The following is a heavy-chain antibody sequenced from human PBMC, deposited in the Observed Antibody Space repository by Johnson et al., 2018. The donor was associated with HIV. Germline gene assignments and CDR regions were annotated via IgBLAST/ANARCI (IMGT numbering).Heavy chain of an antibody. CDR2: TSYDGSNK. Sequence: QVQLVESGGGVVQPGKSLRLSCAASGFTFRSYAIHWVRQAPGKGLEWVALTSYDGSNKYYADSVKGRFTISRENAKKSLYLQMNSLRAGDTAVYYCARGSIAAAGWGAFDIWGQGTVVTVAS. CDR1: GFTFRSYA. D-gene: IGHD6-13*01. J-gene: IGHJ3*02. V-gene: IGHV3-30*14. CDR3: ARGSIAAAGWGAFDI.